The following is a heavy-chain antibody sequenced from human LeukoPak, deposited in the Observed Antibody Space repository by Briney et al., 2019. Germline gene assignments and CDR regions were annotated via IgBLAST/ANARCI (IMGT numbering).Heavy chain of an antibody. J-gene: IGHJ6*02. Sequence: PSETLSLTCAVYGGSFSGYYWSWIRQPPGKGLEWIGEINHSGSTNYNPSLKSRVTISVDTSKNQFSLKLSSATAADTAVYYCARGQRFLEWLPTDYYYYYGMDVWGQGTTVTVSS. CDR3: ARGQRFLEWLPTDYYYYYGMDV. CDR1: GGSFSGYY. D-gene: IGHD3-3*01. V-gene: IGHV4-34*01. CDR2: INHSGST.